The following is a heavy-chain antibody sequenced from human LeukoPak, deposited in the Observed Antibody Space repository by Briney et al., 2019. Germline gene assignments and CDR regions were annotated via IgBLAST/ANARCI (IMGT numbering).Heavy chain of an antibody. V-gene: IGHV1-18*01. CDR1: GYTFTNYG. CDR3: ARDLVASDSSGSYYYYYGMDV. Sequence: ASVKVSCKASGYTFTNYGLSWVRQAPGQGLEWMGWISAYNGHANYAQKFQGRVTMTTDTSTSTAYMELRSLRSDDAAVYYCARDLVASDSSGSYYYYYGMDVWGQGTTVTVSS. D-gene: IGHD3-22*01. J-gene: IGHJ6*02. CDR2: ISAYNGHA.